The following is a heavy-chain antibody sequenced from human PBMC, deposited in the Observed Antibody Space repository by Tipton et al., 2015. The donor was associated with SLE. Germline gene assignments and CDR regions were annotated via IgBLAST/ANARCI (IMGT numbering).Heavy chain of an antibody. CDR3: AREWED. J-gene: IGHJ4*02. CDR2: GSSSTI. Sequence: SLRLSCAASGFTFSSYSMNWVRQAPGKGLEWVSCGSSSTIYYADSAKGRFTISRDNAKNSLFLQMNSLRAEDTAVYYCAREWEDWGQGTLVTVSS. CDR1: GFTFSSYS. V-gene: IGHV3-48*04. D-gene: IGHD1-26*01.